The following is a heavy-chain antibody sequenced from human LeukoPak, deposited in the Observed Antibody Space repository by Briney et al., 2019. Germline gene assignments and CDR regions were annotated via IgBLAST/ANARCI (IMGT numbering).Heavy chain of an antibody. V-gene: IGHV4-59*01. CDR2: IYYSGST. CDR3: ARDTGLYYGMDV. CDR1: GGSISSYY. D-gene: IGHD4-17*01. Sequence: PSETLSLTCTVSGGSISSYYWSWIRQPPGKGLEWIGYIYYSGSTNYNPSLKSRVTISVDTSKNQFSLKLSSVTAADTAVCYCARDTGLYYGMDVWGQGTTVTVSS. J-gene: IGHJ6*02.